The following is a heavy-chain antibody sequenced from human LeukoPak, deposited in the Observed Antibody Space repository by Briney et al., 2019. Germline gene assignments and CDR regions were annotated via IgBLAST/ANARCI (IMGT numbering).Heavy chain of an antibody. D-gene: IGHD6-19*01. CDR3: ARDEQWLVPGDY. Sequence: ASVKVSCKASGYTFTGYYMHWVRQAPGQGLEWMGWINPNSGGTNYAQKFQGRVTMTRDTSISTAHMELSRLRSDDTAVYYCARDEQWLVPGDYWGQGTLVTVSS. CDR1: GYTFTGYY. J-gene: IGHJ4*02. CDR2: INPNSGGT. V-gene: IGHV1-2*02.